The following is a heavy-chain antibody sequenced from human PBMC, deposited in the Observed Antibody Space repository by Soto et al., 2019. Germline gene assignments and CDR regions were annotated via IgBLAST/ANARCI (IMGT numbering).Heavy chain of an antibody. CDR2: MNPNSGNT. CDR1: GYTFTSYD. V-gene: IGHV1-8*01. CDR3: ARSIVVVAATGRGYYYYGMDV. Sequence: QVQLVQSGAEVKKPGASVKVSCKASGYTFTSYDINWVRQATGQGLEWMGWMNPNSGNTGYAQKFQGRVTMTRNTSIRTAYMELSSLRSEDTAVYYCARSIVVVAATGRGYYYYGMDVWGQGTTVTVSS. D-gene: IGHD2-15*01. J-gene: IGHJ6*02.